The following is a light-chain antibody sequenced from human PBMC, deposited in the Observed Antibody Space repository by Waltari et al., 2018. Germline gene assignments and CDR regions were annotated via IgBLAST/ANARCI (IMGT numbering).Light chain of an antibody. CDR3: QTWGTGIKV. CDR2: LNSDGSH. V-gene: IGLV4-69*01. Sequence: QLVLTQSPSASASLGASVKLTCTLSSGHSSYAIAWHQPQPEKGPRYLMKLNSDGSHRKGDGIPDRFSGSSSGAERYLTISSLQSEDEADYYCQTWGTGIKVFGGGTKLTVL. J-gene: IGLJ2*01. CDR1: SGHSSYA.